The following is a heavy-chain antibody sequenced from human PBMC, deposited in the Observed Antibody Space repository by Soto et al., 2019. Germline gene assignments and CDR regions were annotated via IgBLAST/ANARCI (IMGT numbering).Heavy chain of an antibody. Sequence: SETLSLTCTVSGGSISSDDYSWDWIRQPPGKGLEWIGSIYYSGSTYYNPSLRSRVTISVDTSKNHFSLKLSSVTAADTSVYYCGRRDGYRYGGKIESWGQGTLVTVSS. V-gene: IGHV4-39*02. CDR3: GRRDGYRYGGKIES. D-gene: IGHD5-18*01. CDR1: GGSISSDDYS. CDR2: IYYSGST. J-gene: IGHJ4*02.